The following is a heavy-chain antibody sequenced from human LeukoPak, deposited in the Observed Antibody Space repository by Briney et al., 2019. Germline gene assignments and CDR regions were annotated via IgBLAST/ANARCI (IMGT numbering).Heavy chain of an antibody. CDR1: GGSISSYY. Sequence: PSETLSLTCTVSGGSISSYYWSWIRQPPGKGLEWIGYIYYSGSTNYNPSLKSRVTISVDTSKNQFSLKLSSVTAADTAVYYCASSGRLGCLDYWGQGTLATVSS. D-gene: IGHD1-26*01. V-gene: IGHV4-59*08. CDR3: ASSGRLGCLDY. J-gene: IGHJ4*02. CDR2: IYYSGST.